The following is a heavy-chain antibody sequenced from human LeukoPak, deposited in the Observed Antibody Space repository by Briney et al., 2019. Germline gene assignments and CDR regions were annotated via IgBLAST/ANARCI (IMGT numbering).Heavy chain of an antibody. J-gene: IGHJ5*02. Sequence: WIRQPPGKGLEWVGRIKTDTDGGTTDYAAPAKGRFTISSDVTTNTLSLQMDHLETDDTASYYCSSLPGLHFEPWGEGAGV. D-gene: IGHD2-15*01. V-gene: IGHV3-15*01. CDR2: IKTDTDGGTT. CDR3: SSLPGLHFEP.